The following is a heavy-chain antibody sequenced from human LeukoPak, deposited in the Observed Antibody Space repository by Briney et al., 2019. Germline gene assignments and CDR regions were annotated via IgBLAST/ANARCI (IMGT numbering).Heavy chain of an antibody. V-gene: IGHV4-30-4*07. J-gene: IGHJ6*03. CDR2: IYYSGST. Sequence: SETLSLTCAVSGGSISSGGYSWSWIRQPPGKGLEWIGYIYYSGSTYYNPSLKSRVTISVDTSKNQFSLKLSSVTAADTAVYYCARQVSGGVRGVIFAQSYYYYYMDVWGKGTTVTISS. D-gene: IGHD3-10*01. CDR1: GGSISSGGYS. CDR3: ARQVSGGVRGVIFAQSYYYYYMDV.